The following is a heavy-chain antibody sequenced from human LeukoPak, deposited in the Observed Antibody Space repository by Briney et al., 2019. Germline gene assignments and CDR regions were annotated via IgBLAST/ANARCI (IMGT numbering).Heavy chain of an antibody. CDR3: ARSQWGIASAGLDY. CDR1: GYTLTELS. Sequence: ASVKVSCKVSGYTLTELSMHWVRQAPGKGLEWMGGFDPEDGETIYAQKFQGRVTMTEDTSTDTAYMELSSLRSDDTAVYYCARSQWGIASAGLDYWGQGTLVSVSS. CDR2: FDPEDGET. D-gene: IGHD6-13*01. V-gene: IGHV1-24*01. J-gene: IGHJ4*02.